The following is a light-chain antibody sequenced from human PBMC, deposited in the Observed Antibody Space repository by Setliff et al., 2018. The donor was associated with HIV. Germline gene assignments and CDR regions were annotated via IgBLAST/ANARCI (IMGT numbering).Light chain of an antibody. V-gene: IGLV2-11*01. CDR1: IRDVGGYED. CDR3: CSYAGSYTSLDG. Sequence: SALTQPRSVSGSPGQSVTLSCTGTIRDVGGYEDVSWYQHHPGKAPKRIINDVNKPPSGLPDRSSGSKSGNTAALTISLLHAEDEADYYCCSYAGSYTSLDGFGSGTKVTGL. J-gene: IGLJ1*01. CDR2: DVN.